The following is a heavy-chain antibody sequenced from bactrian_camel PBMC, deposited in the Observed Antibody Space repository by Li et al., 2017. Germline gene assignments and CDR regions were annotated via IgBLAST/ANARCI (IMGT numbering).Heavy chain of an antibody. CDR3: AADYYSGGYCDSPNYHL. V-gene: IGHV3S31*01. CDR1: GYTYSARC. J-gene: IGHJ4*01. D-gene: IGHD2*01. Sequence: EVQLVESGGGSVQAGGSLRLSCAASGYTYSARCWGWFRQAPGKGREGVAAIYAGGGTTYYADSVKGRFTISKDNAKNTLYLQMNSLKPEDAAMYYCAADYYSGGYCDSPNYHLWGQGTQVTVS. CDR2: IYAGGGTT.